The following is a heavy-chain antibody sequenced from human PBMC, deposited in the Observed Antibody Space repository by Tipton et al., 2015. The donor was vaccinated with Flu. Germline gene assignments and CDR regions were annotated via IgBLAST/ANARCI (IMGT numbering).Heavy chain of an antibody. D-gene: IGHD3-3*01. CDR1: GGSISSHY. Sequence: TLSLTCIVSGGSISSHYWSWIRQPAGKGLEWIGRIYASGSTNYNASLKSRVTISADTSENQVSLKLTSVTAADTAVYFCARGGPTIFGIIVNGMDVWGQGTTVIVSS. CDR3: ARGGPTIFGIIVNGMDV. V-gene: IGHV4-4*07. CDR2: IYASGST. J-gene: IGHJ6*01.